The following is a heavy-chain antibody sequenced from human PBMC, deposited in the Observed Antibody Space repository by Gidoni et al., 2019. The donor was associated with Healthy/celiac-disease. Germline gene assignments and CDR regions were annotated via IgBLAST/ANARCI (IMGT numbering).Heavy chain of an antibody. Sequence: QVQLVQSGAEVTKPGSSVKVSWKASGGTFRSYAISWVRQAPGQVLEWMVGIIPIFGTTNYAQKVQGRVTITADKSTSTAYMELSSRRSEDTAVYDCAREYRYGDYVALNYWGQGTLVTVSS. CDR1: GGTFRSYA. CDR3: AREYRYGDYVALNY. CDR2: IIPIFGTT. V-gene: IGHV1-69*06. D-gene: IGHD4-17*01. J-gene: IGHJ4*02.